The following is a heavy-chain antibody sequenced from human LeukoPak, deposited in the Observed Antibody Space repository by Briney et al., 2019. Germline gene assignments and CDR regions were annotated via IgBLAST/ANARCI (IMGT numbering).Heavy chain of an antibody. V-gene: IGHV3-23*01. CDR1: GFTFSSYG. CDR2: ISGSGGST. CDR3: AKRVYGSGSYYMDY. J-gene: IGHJ4*02. Sequence: QPGGTLRLSCAASGFTFSSYGMSWVRQAPGKGLEWVSAISGSGGSTYHADSVKGRFTISRDNSKNTLYLQMNSLRAEDTAVYYCAKRVYGSGSYYMDYWGQGTLVTVSS. D-gene: IGHD3-10*01.